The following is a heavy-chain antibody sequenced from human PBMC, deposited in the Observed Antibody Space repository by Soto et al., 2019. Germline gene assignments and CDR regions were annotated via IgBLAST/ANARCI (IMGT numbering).Heavy chain of an antibody. Sequence: SETLSLTCTVSGDSITSNSYFWAWIRQPPGKGLEWIGSIYYSGTTYYNPSLKSRVTISVDRSKNQFSLKLSSVTAADTAVYYCARAGGYFDSSGYYQISFNAFDIWGQGTMVT. CDR3: ARAGGYFDSSGYYQISFNAFDI. J-gene: IGHJ3*02. CDR1: GDSITSNSYF. V-gene: IGHV4-39*01. D-gene: IGHD3-22*01. CDR2: IYYSGTT.